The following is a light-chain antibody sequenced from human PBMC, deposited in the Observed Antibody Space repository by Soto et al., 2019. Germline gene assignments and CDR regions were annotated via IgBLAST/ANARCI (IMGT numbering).Light chain of an antibody. CDR1: QNIDDY. CDR2: DES. J-gene: IGKJ1*01. V-gene: IGKV1-5*01. Sequence: DIQMTQSPSTLSASVGDRVTITCRASQNIDDYLALYHQKQGKDPKLLISDESNLQSGVLSRFSGSGSGTEFTLIISSLQPDDFATYYCQQYNSYWMFGLGTKVDI. CDR3: QQYNSYWM.